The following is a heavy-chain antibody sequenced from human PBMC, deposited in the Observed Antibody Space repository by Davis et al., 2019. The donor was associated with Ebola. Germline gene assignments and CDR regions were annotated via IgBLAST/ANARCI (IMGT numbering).Heavy chain of an antibody. J-gene: IGHJ4*02. V-gene: IGHV3-21*01. Sequence: GESLKISCAASGFTFSTYSMSWVRQAPGKGLEWVSSISSDSDYIYYADSAKGRFTISRDNAKNPLYLQMNSLRAEDTAVYYCARRTPPDYWGQGTLVTVSS. CDR2: ISSDSDYI. CDR1: GFTFSTYS. CDR3: ARRTPPDY.